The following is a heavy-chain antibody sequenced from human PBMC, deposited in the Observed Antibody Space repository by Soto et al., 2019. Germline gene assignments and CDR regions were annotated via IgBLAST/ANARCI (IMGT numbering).Heavy chain of an antibody. J-gene: IGHJ4*02. Sequence: QVRLVQSGPEVKKPGASVKVSCKASGYTFTTFGISWVRQAPGQGLAWVGWISANNGNTKYSQKFQGRVSLTTETSASTAYMELRSLRSDDTAVYYCARSAPFDIYAIKPVEFWGQGTLVTVSS. D-gene: IGHD3-9*01. V-gene: IGHV1-18*01. CDR3: ARSAPFDIYAIKPVEF. CDR2: ISANNGNT. CDR1: GYTFTTFG.